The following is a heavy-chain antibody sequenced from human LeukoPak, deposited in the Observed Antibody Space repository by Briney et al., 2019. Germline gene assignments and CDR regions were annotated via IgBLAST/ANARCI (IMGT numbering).Heavy chain of an antibody. Sequence: SETLSLTCAVYGGSFSGYYWSWIRQPPGKGLEWIGEINHSGSTNYNPSLKSRVTISVDTSKNQFSLKLSSVTAADTAVYYCARLRFSGGNPFDYWGQGTLVTVSS. CDR2: INHSGST. CDR1: GGSFSGYY. CDR3: ARLRFSGGNPFDY. J-gene: IGHJ4*02. D-gene: IGHD3-16*01. V-gene: IGHV4-34*01.